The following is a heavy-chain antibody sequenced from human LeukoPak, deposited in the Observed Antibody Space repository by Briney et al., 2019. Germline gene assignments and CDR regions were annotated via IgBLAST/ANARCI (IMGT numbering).Heavy chain of an antibody. CDR2: ISGGAGGA. V-gene: IGHV3-23*01. CDR3: ANSLWFGETGY. CDR1: GFTFSSYA. Sequence: GGSRRLSCAASGFTFSSYAMNWVRQAPGKGLEWVSSISGGAGGAAYADSVKGRFTMSRDNSKNTLYLQMNSLRAEDTAVYYCANSLWFGETGYWGQGTLVTVSS. D-gene: IGHD3-10*01. J-gene: IGHJ4*02.